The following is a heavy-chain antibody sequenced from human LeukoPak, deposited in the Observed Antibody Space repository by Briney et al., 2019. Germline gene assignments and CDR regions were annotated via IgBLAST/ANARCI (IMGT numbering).Heavy chain of an antibody. D-gene: IGHD2-2*02. V-gene: IGHV3-21*01. CDR2: ISSSSSYI. J-gene: IGHJ4*02. Sequence: PGGSLRLSCAASGFTFSSYSMNWVRQAPGKGLEWVSSISSSSSYIYYADSVKGRFTISRDNAKNSLYLQMNSLRAEDTAVYYCARDILPLADCSSTSCYTGYWGQGTLVTVSS. CDR1: GFTFSSYS. CDR3: ARDILPLADCSSTSCYTGY.